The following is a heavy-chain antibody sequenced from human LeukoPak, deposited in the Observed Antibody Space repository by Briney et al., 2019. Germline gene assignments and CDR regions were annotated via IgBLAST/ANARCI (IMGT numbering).Heavy chain of an antibody. CDR3: ARDSGGYPYYYYYGMDV. CDR2: IYYSGST. D-gene: IGHD4-23*01. V-gene: IGHV4-39*07. Sequence: SSETLSLTCTVSGGSISSSSYYWGWIRQPPGKGLEWIGSIYYSGSTYYNPSLKSRVTISVDTSKNQFSLKLSSVTAADTAVYYCARDSGGYPYYYYYGMDVWGQGTTVTVSS. J-gene: IGHJ6*02. CDR1: GGSISSSSYY.